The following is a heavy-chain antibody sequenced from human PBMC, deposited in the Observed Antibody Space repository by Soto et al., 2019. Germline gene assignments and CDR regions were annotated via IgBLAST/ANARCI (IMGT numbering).Heavy chain of an antibody. J-gene: IGHJ4*02. D-gene: IGHD5-18*01. V-gene: IGHV4-39*01. Sequence: SETLSLTCTVSGGSISSSSYYWGWIRQPPGKGLEWIGSIYYSGSTYYNPSLKSRVTISVDTSKNQFSLKLSSVTAADTAVYYCARRGYSYGHFDYWGQGTLVTVSS. CDR2: IYYSGST. CDR3: ARRGYSYGHFDY. CDR1: GGSISSSSYY.